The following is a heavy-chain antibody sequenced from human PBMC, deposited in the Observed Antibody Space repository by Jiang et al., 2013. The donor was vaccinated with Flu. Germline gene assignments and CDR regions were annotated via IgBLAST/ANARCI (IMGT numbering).Heavy chain of an antibody. CDR2: FDPEDGET. D-gene: IGHD6-13*01. CDR3: ATSLIAAAGTLVNWFDP. V-gene: IGHV1-24*01. J-gene: IGHJ5*02. CDR1: GYTLTELS. Sequence: EVKKPGASVKVSCKVSGYTLTELSMHWVRQAPGKGLEWMGGFDPEDGETIYAQKFQGRVTMTEDTSTDTAYMELSSLRSEDTAVYCCATSLIAAAGTLVNWFDPWGQGTLVTVSS.